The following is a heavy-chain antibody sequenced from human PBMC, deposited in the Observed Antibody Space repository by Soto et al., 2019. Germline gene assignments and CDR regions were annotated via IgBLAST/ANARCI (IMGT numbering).Heavy chain of an antibody. CDR2: ISGSGGST. CDR3: ATDDGDYRFYYYGMDV. D-gene: IGHD4-17*01. J-gene: IGHJ6*02. Sequence: GGSLRLSCAASGFTFSSYAMSWVRQAPGKGLEWVSAISGSGGSTYYADSVKGRFTISRDNSKNTLYLQMNSLRAEDTAVYYCATDDGDYRFYYYGMDVWGQGTTVTVSS. V-gene: IGHV3-23*01. CDR1: GFTFSSYA.